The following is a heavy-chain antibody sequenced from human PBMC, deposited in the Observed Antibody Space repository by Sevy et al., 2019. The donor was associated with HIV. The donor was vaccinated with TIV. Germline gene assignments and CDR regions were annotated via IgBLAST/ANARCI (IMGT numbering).Heavy chain of an antibody. Sequence: GGSLRLSCAASGFTFSSYWMSWVRQAPGKGLEWVANIKQDGSEKYYVDSVKGRFTISRDNAKNSLYLQMNSLRAEDTALYYCARDLYCSSTSCRIYYYYGMDVWGQGTTVTVSS. V-gene: IGHV3-7*01. CDR1: GFTFSSYW. J-gene: IGHJ6*02. CDR3: ARDLYCSSTSCRIYYYYGMDV. CDR2: IKQDGSEK. D-gene: IGHD2-2*01.